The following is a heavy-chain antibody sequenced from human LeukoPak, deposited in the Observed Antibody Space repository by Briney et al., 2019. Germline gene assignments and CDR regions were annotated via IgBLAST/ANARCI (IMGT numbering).Heavy chain of an antibody. CDR1: GGSISSYY. Sequence: SETLSLTCTVSGGSISSYYWSWIRQPPGKGLEWIGYIYYSGSTNYNPSLKSRVTISVGTSKNRFSLKLSSVTAADTAVYYCARALWFGESYYFDYWGQGTLVTVSS. V-gene: IGHV4-59*01. CDR3: ARALWFGESYYFDY. D-gene: IGHD3-10*01. J-gene: IGHJ4*02. CDR2: IYYSGST.